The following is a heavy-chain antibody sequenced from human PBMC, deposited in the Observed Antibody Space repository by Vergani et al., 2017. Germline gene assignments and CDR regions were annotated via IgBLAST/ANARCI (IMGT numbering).Heavy chain of an antibody. V-gene: IGHV3-23*01. J-gene: IGHJ4*02. CDR2: ISGSGGST. Sequence: EVQLLESGGGLVQPGGSLRLSCAASGFTFSSYAMSWVRQAPGKGLEWVSAISGSGGSTYYADSVKGRFTISRDNSKNTLYLQMNSLRAEDTAVYYCARVVYYDSSGLLVWGQGTLVTVSS. D-gene: IGHD3-22*01. CDR3: ARVVYYDSSGLLV. CDR1: GFTFSSYA.